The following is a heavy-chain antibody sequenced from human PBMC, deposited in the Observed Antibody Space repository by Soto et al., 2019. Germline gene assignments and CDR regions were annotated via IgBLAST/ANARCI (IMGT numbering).Heavy chain of an antibody. CDR3: AKDSSGWFIQDFDY. V-gene: IGHV3-30*18. Sequence: SLRLSCAASGFTFSSYGMHWVRQAPGKGLEWVAVISYDGSNKYYADSVKGRFTISRDNSKNTLYLQMNSLRAEDTAVYYCAKDSSGWFIQDFDYWGQGTLVTVSS. D-gene: IGHD6-19*01. CDR1: GFTFSSYG. J-gene: IGHJ4*02. CDR2: ISYDGSNK.